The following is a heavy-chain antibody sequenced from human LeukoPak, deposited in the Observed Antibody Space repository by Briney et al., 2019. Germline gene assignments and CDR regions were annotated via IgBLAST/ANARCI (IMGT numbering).Heavy chain of an antibody. V-gene: IGHV3-66*01. Sequence: GGSLRLSCAASGFTLRSYTMNWVRQAPGKGLEWVSVLYTGGTTYYADSVKGRFTISRDNSKNAVYLDMNSLRAEDTAVYYCARAVDIVATTPFDLWGQGTMVTVSS. CDR1: GFTLRSYT. CDR2: LYTGGTT. J-gene: IGHJ3*01. D-gene: IGHD5-12*01. CDR3: ARAVDIVATTPFDL.